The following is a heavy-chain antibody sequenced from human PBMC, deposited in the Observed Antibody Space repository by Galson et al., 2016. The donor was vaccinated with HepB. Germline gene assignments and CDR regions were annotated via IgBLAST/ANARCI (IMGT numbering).Heavy chain of an antibody. J-gene: IGHJ2*01. CDR1: GLTFSDYA. Sequence: SLRLSCAASGLTFSDYAMTWVRQGPGKGLEWVAGISGSGGSTYYADSVKGRFTISRGNSKNTLYLQMNSLRAEDTAVYYCAKLRGHWYFDLWGRGTLVTVSS. CDR2: ISGSGGST. D-gene: IGHD3-10*01. V-gene: IGHV3-23*01. CDR3: AKLRGHWYFDL.